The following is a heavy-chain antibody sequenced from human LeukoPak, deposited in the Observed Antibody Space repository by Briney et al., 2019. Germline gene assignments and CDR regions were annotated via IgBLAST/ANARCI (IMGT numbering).Heavy chain of an antibody. CDR1: GGSFSGYY. Sequence: SETLSLTCAVYGGSFSGYYWGWIRQPPGKGLEWIGSIYYSGSTYYNPSLKSRVTISLDTSKNQFSLKLSSVTAADTAVYYCASQYSSSSFDYWGQGTLVTVSS. D-gene: IGHD6-13*01. CDR2: IYYSGST. J-gene: IGHJ4*02. V-gene: IGHV4-39*01. CDR3: ASQYSSSSFDY.